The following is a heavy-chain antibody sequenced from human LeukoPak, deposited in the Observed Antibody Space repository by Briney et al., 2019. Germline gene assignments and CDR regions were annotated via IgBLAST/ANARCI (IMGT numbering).Heavy chain of an antibody. J-gene: IGHJ6*03. D-gene: IGHD3-3*02. Sequence: SETLSLTCTVSGGTMSSSSYYWGWIRQSPGKGLEWIENIYYSGTTYYNPSLKSRVTISVDTSKNQFSLKLSSVTAADTAVYYCASISDPRSHYYYYMDVWGKGTTVTVSS. CDR3: ASISDPRSHYYYYMDV. V-gene: IGHV4-39*01. CDR1: GGTMSSSSYY. CDR2: IYYSGTT.